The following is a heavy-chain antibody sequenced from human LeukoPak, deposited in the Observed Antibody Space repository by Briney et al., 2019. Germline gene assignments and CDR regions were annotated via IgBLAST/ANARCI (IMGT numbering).Heavy chain of an antibody. CDR2: ISGSGGST. V-gene: IGHV3-23*01. CDR1: GFTFSSYA. Sequence: PGGSLRLSCAASGFTFSSYAMSWVRQAPGKGLEWVSAISGSGGSTYYADSVKGRFTISRDNSKNTLYPQMNSLRAEDTAVYYCAKGLGGGDCYSCYYYFDYWGQGTLVTVSS. D-gene: IGHD2-21*02. J-gene: IGHJ4*02. CDR3: AKGLGGGDCYSCYYYFDY.